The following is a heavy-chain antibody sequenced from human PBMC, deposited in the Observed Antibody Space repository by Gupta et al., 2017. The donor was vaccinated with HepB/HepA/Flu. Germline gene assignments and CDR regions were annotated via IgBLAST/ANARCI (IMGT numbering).Heavy chain of an antibody. D-gene: IGHD6-19*01. CDR1: GFTFSSYG. J-gene: IGHJ6*02. Sequence: QVQLVESGGGVVQPGRSLRLSCAASGFTFSSYGMNWVRQPPGKGLEWVAIIWYDGSDKYYADSVKGRFTISRDNSKNTLHLQMNSLGAEDTAVYYCARVSGDSSGWYGYYYYGMDVWGQGTTVTVSS. V-gene: IGHV3-33*01. CDR3: ARVSGDSSGWYGYYYYGMDV. CDR2: IWYDGSDK.